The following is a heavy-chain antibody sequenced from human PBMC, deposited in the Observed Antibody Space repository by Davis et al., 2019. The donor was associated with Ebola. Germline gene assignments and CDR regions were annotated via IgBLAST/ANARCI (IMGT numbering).Heavy chain of an antibody. CDR3: ARYTNFYYYYYMDV. CDR2: IIPIFGTA. Sequence: SVKVSCKASGGTFSSYAISWVRQAPGQGLEWMGGIIPIFGTANYAQKFQGRVTITADESTSTAYMEVSSLRSEDTAVYYCARYTNFYYYYYMDVWGKGTTVIVSS. V-gene: IGHV1-69*13. D-gene: IGHD2-8*01. J-gene: IGHJ6*03. CDR1: GGTFSSYA.